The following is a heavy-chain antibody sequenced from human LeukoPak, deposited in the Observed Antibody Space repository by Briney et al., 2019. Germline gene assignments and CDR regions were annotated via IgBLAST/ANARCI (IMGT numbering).Heavy chain of an antibody. Sequence: GGSLRLSCAASGFTFSSYGMHWGRQAPGKGLEWGAFIRYDGSNKYYADSVKGRFTISKDNSKNPLYLQMNSLRAEDTAVYYCAKDGGIAAEHTLLPWYWGQGTLVTVSS. J-gene: IGHJ4*02. D-gene: IGHD6-13*01. CDR1: GFTFSSYG. V-gene: IGHV3-30*02. CDR3: AKDGGIAAEHTLLPWY. CDR2: IRYDGSNK.